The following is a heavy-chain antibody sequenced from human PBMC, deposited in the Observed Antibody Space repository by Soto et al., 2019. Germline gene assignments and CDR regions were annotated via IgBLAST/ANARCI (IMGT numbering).Heavy chain of an antibody. CDR2: IYYSGSA. CDR1: GGSISSSSYY. D-gene: IGHD3-10*01. J-gene: IGHJ4*02. CDR3: ATRGVSGPVDY. V-gene: IGHV4-39*02. Sequence: QLQLQESGPGLVKPSETLSLTCTVSGGSISSSSYYWGWIRQPPGKGLEWIGNIYYSGSAYYNPSLKSRVTISVDMSKNTLPLKLSSGTAAHTAVYYCATRGVSGPVDYWGQGTLVTVSS.